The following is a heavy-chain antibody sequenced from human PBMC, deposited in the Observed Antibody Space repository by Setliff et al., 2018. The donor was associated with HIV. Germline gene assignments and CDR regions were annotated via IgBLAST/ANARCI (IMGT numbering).Heavy chain of an antibody. CDR3: ARESPSSSWFYFDF. Sequence: PSETLSLTCAVSGYSISSGYYWGWIRQPPGKGLEWIGSIYHSESTYYNPSLKSRVTISVDTSKNQFSLKLSSVTAADTAVYYCARESPSSSWFYFDFWGQGTLVTVSS. J-gene: IGHJ4*02. CDR1: GYSISSGYY. D-gene: IGHD6-13*01. CDR2: IYHSEST. V-gene: IGHV4-38-2*02.